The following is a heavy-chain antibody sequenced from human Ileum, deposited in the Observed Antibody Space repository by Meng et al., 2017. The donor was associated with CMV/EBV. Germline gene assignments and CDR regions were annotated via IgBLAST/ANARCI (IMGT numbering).Heavy chain of an antibody. CDR3: ARPYSSGWGPVDY. J-gene: IGHJ4*02. CDR1: GYSFTSYW. CDR2: IYPGDSDT. V-gene: IGHV5-51*01. D-gene: IGHD6-19*01. Sequence: KGSGYSFTSYWIGWVRQMPGKGLEWMGIIYPGDSDTRYSPSFQGQVTISADKSISTAYLQWSSLKASDTAMYYCARPYSSGWGPVDYWGQGTLVTVSS.